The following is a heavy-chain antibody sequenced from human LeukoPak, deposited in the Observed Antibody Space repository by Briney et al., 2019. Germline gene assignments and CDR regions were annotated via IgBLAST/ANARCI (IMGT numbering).Heavy chain of an antibody. Sequence: SETLSLTCTVSGGSIGSSSYYWGWIRHPPGKGLEWVGRIYYSGSTYYNPSLKSRVTISVDTSKNQFSLKLSSVTAADTAVYYCARRIHLFLWFGEEMDVWGKGTTVTVSS. CDR2: IYYSGST. CDR3: ARRIHLFLWFGEEMDV. J-gene: IGHJ6*04. D-gene: IGHD3-10*01. CDR1: GGSIGSSSYY. V-gene: IGHV4-39*01.